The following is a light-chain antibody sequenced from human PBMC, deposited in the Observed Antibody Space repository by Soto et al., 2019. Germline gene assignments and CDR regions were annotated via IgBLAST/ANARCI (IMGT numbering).Light chain of an antibody. V-gene: IGLV6-57*03. CDR3: QSYDSRTDVV. J-gene: IGLJ2*01. CDR1: SGSIASNY. Sequence: NFMLTQPHSVSESPGKTVTISCTRSSGSIASNYVQWYQQRPGSAPTTVIYEDNQRPSGVPDRFSGSIDSSSNSASLTISGLKTEDEADYYRQSYDSRTDVVCGGGTKLTVL. CDR2: EDN.